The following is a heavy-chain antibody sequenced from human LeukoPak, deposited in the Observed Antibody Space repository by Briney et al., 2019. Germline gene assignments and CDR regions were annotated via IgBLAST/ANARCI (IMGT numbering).Heavy chain of an antibody. CDR3: AKDRCSNGVGCYYYYMDV. Sequence: GGSLRLSCAASRFTFSSYGMHWVRQAPGKGLEWVAYIQYDGSNEQYADSLKGRFSISRDSSKNILYLQMNSLRAEDTAVYYCAKDRCSNGVGCYYYYMDVWGKGTTVTISS. D-gene: IGHD2-8*01. V-gene: IGHV3-30*02. CDR2: IQYDGSNE. CDR1: RFTFSSYG. J-gene: IGHJ6*03.